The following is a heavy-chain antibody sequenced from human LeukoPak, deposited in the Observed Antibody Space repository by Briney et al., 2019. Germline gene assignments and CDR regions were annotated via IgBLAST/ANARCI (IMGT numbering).Heavy chain of an antibody. CDR3: ARDYYYGSGSYYLGNAFDI. D-gene: IGHD3-10*01. V-gene: IGHV3-21*01. Sequence: PGGSLRLSCAASGFTFSSYDMNWVRQAPGKGLEWVSSISSSSSYIYYADSVKGRFTISRDNAMNSLYLQMNSLRAEDTAVYYCARDYYYGSGSYYLGNAFDIWGQGTMVTVSS. CDR2: ISSSSSYI. CDR1: GFTFSSYD. J-gene: IGHJ3*02.